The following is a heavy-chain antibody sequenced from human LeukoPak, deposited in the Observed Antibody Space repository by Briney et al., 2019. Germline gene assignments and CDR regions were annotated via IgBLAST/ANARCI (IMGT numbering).Heavy chain of an antibody. D-gene: IGHD6-13*01. Sequence: GGSLRLSGAASGFTFSSYAMSWVRQAPGKGLEWVSAISGSGGSTYYAGSVKGRFTISRDNSKNTLYLQMNSLRAEDTAVYYCAKGLQQLVPFWFDPWGQGTLVTVSS. J-gene: IGHJ5*02. CDR3: AKGLQQLVPFWFDP. V-gene: IGHV3-23*01. CDR2: ISGSGGST. CDR1: GFTFSSYA.